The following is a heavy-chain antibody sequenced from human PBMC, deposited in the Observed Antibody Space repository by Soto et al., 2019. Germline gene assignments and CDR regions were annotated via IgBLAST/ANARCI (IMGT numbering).Heavy chain of an antibody. CDR1: GGSISSGGYY. Sequence: TLSLTCTVSGGSISSGGYYWSWIRQHPGKGLEWIGYIYYSGSTYYNPSLKSRVTISVDTSKNQFSLKLSSVTAADTAVYYCARGARFLEWLSDRLGSWFDPWGPGTLVTVSS. J-gene: IGHJ5*02. CDR3: ARGARFLEWLSDRLGSWFDP. V-gene: IGHV4-31*03. D-gene: IGHD3-3*01. CDR2: IYYSGST.